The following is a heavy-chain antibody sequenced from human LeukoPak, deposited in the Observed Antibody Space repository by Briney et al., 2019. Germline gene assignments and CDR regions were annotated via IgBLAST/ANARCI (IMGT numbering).Heavy chain of an antibody. D-gene: IGHD3-22*01. CDR2: IYYSGST. CDR3: ATPYYYDSSGYYYPAEYFQH. V-gene: IGHV4-39*01. CDR1: GGSISSSSYS. J-gene: IGHJ1*01. Sequence: SETLSLTCTVSGGSISSSSYSWGWIRQPPGKGLEWIGSIYYSGSTYYNPSLKSRVTISVDTSKNQFSLKLSSVTAADTAVYYCATPYYYDSSGYYYPAEYFQHWGQGTLVTVSS.